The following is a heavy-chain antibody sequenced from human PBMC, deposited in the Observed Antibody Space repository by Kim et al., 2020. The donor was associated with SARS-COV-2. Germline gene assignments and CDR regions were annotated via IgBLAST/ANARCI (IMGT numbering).Heavy chain of an antibody. CDR3: AREPIFGVVIGRGYGMDV. CDR2: IWYDGSNK. V-gene: IGHV3-33*01. Sequence: GGSLRLSCAASGFTFSSYGMHWVRQAPGKGLEWVAVIWYDGSNKYYADSVKGRFTISRDNSKNTLYLQMNSLRAEDTAVYYCAREPIFGVVIGRGYGMDVWGQGTTVTVSS. J-gene: IGHJ6*02. D-gene: IGHD3-3*01. CDR1: GFTFSSYG.